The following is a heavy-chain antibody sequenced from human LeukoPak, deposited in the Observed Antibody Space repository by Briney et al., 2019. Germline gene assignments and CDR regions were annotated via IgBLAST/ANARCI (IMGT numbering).Heavy chain of an antibody. Sequence: VSVKVSCKASGYTFTGYYMHWVRQAPGQGLEWMGWINPNSGGTNYAQKFQGRVTMTRDTSISTAYMELSRLRSDDTAVYYCARTERLNYGGNLEDAFDIWGQGTMVTVSS. CDR2: INPNSGGT. CDR1: GYTFTGYY. CDR3: ARTERLNYGGNLEDAFDI. V-gene: IGHV1-2*02. J-gene: IGHJ3*02. D-gene: IGHD4-23*01.